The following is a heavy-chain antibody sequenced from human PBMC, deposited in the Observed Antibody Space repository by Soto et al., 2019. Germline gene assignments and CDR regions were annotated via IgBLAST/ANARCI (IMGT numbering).Heavy chain of an antibody. V-gene: IGHV3-53*01. CDR3: ARDRGRTYPGYGMDV. CDR2: IYSGRNT. J-gene: IGHJ6*02. D-gene: IGHD3-10*01. Sequence: PSRSHRSSDEACGGTVSSYCMSCDLQETGKGLEWVSVIYSGRNTYYADSVKGRFTISRDNSKNTLYLQMNSLRAEDTAMYYCARDRGRTYPGYGMDVWGQGPTVTVSS. CDR1: GGTVSSYC.